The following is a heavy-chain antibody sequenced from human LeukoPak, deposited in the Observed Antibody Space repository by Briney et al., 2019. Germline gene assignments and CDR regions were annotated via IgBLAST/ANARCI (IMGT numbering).Heavy chain of an antibody. CDR3: ARGSRSLQWLVPTDY. CDR1: GYTFTGYY. J-gene: IGHJ4*02. Sequence: ASVKVSCKASGYTFTGYYMHWVRQAPGQGLEWMGWINPNSGGTNYAQKFQGRVTMTRDTSISTAYMELSRLRSDDTAVYYCARGSRSLQWLVPTDYWGPGTLVTVSS. V-gene: IGHV1-2*02. CDR2: INPNSGGT. D-gene: IGHD6-19*01.